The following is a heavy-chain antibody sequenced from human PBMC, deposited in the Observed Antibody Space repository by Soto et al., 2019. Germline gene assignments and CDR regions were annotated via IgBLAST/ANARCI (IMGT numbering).Heavy chain of an antibody. Sequence: QVQLVQSGAEVKKPGSSVKVSCKASGGTFSSYAISWVRQAPGQGLEWMGGIIPIFGTANYAQKFQGRVTITADESTSTAYMELSSLRSEDTAVYYCARSPPLLGVVVPAAGPGYSYGYALGHFDYWGQGTLVTVSS. CDR1: GGTFSSYA. CDR2: IIPIFGTA. V-gene: IGHV1-69*01. CDR3: ARSPPLLGVVVPAAGPGYSYGYALGHFDY. D-gene: IGHD2-2*01. J-gene: IGHJ4*02.